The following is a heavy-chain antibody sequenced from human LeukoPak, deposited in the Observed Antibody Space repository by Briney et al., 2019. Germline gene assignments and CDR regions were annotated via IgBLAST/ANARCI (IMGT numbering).Heavy chain of an antibody. CDR1: GGSIRSYY. J-gene: IGHJ5*02. D-gene: IGHD3-3*01. CDR3: ARGNTDYDFWSGYYIGWFDP. V-gene: IGHV4-4*07. Sequence: SETLSLTCTVSGGSIRSYYWSWIRQPAGKGLEWIGRIYTSGSTNYNPSLKSRVTMSVDTSKNQFSLKLSSVTAADTAVYYCARGNTDYDFWSGYYIGWFDPWGQGTLVTVSS. CDR2: IYTSGST.